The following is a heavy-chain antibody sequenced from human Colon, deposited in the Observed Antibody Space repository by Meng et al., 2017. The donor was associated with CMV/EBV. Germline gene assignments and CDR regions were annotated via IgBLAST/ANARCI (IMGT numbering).Heavy chain of an antibody. CDR3: ARGGGFLHGSMVHFDS. CDR1: GGSLSGYQ. Sequence: GSLRLSCAVSGGSLSGYQWNWIRQSPGNGLEWIGEINHRGSINYKPSLGSRVTTSVDRSKNQFSLRLSSVTAADTAVYYCARGGGFLHGSMVHFDSWGQGTLVTVSS. D-gene: IGHD3-16*01. J-gene: IGHJ4*02. V-gene: IGHV4-34*01. CDR2: INHRGSI.